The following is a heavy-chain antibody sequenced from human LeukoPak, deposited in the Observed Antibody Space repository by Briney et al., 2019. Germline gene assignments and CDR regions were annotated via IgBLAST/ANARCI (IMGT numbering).Heavy chain of an antibody. CDR1: GFSVSYNY. CDR2: IYAGGDT. J-gene: IGHJ4*02. V-gene: IGHV3-66*01. CDR3: ARISGTLCFDL. D-gene: IGHD1-7*01. Sequence: PGGSLRLSCAASGFSVSYNYMSWVRQAPARGPEWVSVIYAGGDTYYADSVKGRFTISRDNSKNTVYLQMHSLRADDTAVYYCARISGTLCFDLWGLGTLVTVSS.